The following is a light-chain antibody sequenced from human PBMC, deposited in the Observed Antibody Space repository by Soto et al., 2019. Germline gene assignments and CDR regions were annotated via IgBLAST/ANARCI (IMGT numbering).Light chain of an antibody. V-gene: IGKV1-27*01. Sequence: DIQMTQSPSSLSASVGDRVTITCRASQDISSYLAWYQQKPGKVPKLLIYAASTLQSGVPSRFSGSGSGTDFTLTISSLQPEDVATYFCQKYNSAPRTFGQGTKAEIK. CDR3: QKYNSAPRT. CDR1: QDISSY. J-gene: IGKJ1*01. CDR2: AAS.